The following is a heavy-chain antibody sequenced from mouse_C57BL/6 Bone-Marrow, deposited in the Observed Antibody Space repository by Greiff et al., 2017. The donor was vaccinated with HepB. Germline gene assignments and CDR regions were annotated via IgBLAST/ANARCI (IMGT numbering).Heavy chain of an antibody. CDR2: IDPSDSYT. J-gene: IGHJ3*01. CDR3: ARDGYYDYDGAWFAY. D-gene: IGHD2-4*01. Sequence: QVQLKQPGAELVKPGASVKLSCKASGYTFTSYWMQWVKQRPGQGLEWIGGIDPSDSYTNYNQKFKGKATLTVDTSSSTAYMQLSSLTSEDSAVYYCARDGYYDYDGAWFAYWGQGTLVTVSA. V-gene: IGHV1-50*01. CDR1: GYTFTSYW.